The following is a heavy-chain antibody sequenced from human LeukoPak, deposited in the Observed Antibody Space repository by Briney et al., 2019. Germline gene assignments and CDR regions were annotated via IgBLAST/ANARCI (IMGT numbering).Heavy chain of an antibody. Sequence: SETLSLTCTVSGGSTSSYYWGWIRQPPGKGLEWIGYIYYSGSTNYNPSLKSRVTISVDTSKNQFSLKLSSVTAADTAVYYCARLVITTYGDYDTDWFDPWGQGTLVTVSS. CDR2: IYYSGST. CDR1: GGSTSSYY. J-gene: IGHJ5*02. D-gene: IGHD4-17*01. V-gene: IGHV4-59*08. CDR3: ARLVITTYGDYDTDWFDP.